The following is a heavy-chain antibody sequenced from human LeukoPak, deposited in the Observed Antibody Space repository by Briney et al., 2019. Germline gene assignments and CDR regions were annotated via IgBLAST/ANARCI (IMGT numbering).Heavy chain of an antibody. Sequence: GGSLRLSCTASEFTVSRNYMLWVRQAPGKGLEWVSLIFSNGDTHYADSVKGRFTISRDTSKNTVSLQMTSLRVEDTAMYYCTRDQMNYWGQGTLVTVSS. CDR2: IFSNGDT. CDR1: EFTVSRNY. CDR3: TRDQMNY. J-gene: IGHJ4*02. V-gene: IGHV3-53*01. D-gene: IGHD5-24*01.